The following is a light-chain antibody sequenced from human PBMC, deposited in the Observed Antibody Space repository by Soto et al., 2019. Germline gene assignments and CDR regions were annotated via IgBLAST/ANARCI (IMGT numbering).Light chain of an antibody. Sequence: EIALTQSPGTLYLSPGETATLSCRASQTVINTYLALHQQNHGQTPRLLIYDASNRATGIPARFSVSVSGTDFTLTISSLEKEDFAVYYCQQRSNWTWTFCQGTKVDIK. CDR1: QTVINTY. CDR2: DAS. V-gene: IGKV3D-20*02. J-gene: IGKJ1*01. CDR3: QQRSNWTWT.